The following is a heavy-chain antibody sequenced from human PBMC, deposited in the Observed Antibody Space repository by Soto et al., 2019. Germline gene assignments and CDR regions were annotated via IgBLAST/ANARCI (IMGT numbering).Heavy chain of an antibody. CDR1: GFTFSSYS. V-gene: IGHV3-48*01. CDR3: ARAPEDIVLVPAAIQGAFDI. CDR2: ISSSSSTI. Sequence: PGGSLRLSCAASGFTFSSYSMNWVRQAPGKGLECVSYISSSSSTIYYADSVKGRFTISRDNAKNSLYLQMNSLRAEDTAVYYCARAPEDIVLVPAAIQGAFDIWGQGTMVTVSS. J-gene: IGHJ3*02. D-gene: IGHD2-2*01.